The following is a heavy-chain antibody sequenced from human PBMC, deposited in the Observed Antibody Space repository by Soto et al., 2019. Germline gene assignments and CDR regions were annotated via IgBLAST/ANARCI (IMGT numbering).Heavy chain of an antibody. J-gene: IGHJ6*02. V-gene: IGHV3-15*07. CDR1: GFTFSNAW. CDR3: TTYTEETRWYYIYYGMDV. CDR2: IKSKTDGGTT. D-gene: IGHD4-4*01. Sequence: GGSLRLSCAASGFTFSNAWMNWVRQAPGKGLEWVGRIKSKTDGGTTDYAAPVKGRFTISKDDSKNTLYLQMNSLKTEDTAVYYCTTYTEETRWYYIYYGMDVWGQGTTVTVSS.